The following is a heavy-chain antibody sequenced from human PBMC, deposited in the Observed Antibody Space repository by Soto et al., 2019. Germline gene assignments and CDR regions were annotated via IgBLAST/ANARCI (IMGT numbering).Heavy chain of an antibody. J-gene: IGHJ4*02. CDR2: VYYRRRS. CDR1: GGSVTNSSYY. CDR3: VSQRTTVITQADFDY. D-gene: IGHD4-4*01. V-gene: IGHV4-39*01. Sequence: SETLSLACTVSGGSVTNSSYYWGWIRQSPGKVLEWIGSVYYRRRSYSKSSVKSRVTISVDTSKNQFSLNLNSVTASDTAVYFCVSQRTTVITQADFDYWGPGALVTVSS.